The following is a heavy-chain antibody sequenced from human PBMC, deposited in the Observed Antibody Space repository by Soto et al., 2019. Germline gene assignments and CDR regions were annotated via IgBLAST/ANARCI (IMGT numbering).Heavy chain of an antibody. CDR2: IYYSGST. V-gene: IGHV4-30-4*01. J-gene: IGHJ4*02. CDR3: ARAIRLLGSGSYYNDY. Sequence: QVQLQESGPGLVKPSQTLSLTCTVSGGSISSGDYYWSWIRQPPGKGLEWIGYIYYSGSTYYNPSLKSRVTISVDTSKNQFSLKLSSVTAADTAVYYCARAIRLLGSGSYYNDYWGQGTLVTVSS. D-gene: IGHD3-10*01. CDR1: GGSISSGDYY.